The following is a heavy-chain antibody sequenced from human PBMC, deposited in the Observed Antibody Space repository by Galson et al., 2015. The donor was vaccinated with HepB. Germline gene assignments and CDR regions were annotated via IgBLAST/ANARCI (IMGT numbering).Heavy chain of an antibody. J-gene: IGHJ4*02. CDR1: GGSFSGYY. CDR3: ARARYYDYVWGSPYYFDY. CDR2: INHSGST. V-gene: IGHV4-34*01. D-gene: IGHD3-16*01. Sequence: SETLSLTCAVYGGSFSGYYWSWIRQPPGKGLEWIGEINHSGSTNYNPSLKSRVTISVDTSKNQFSLELSSVTAADTAVYYCARARYYDYVWGSPYYFDYWGQGTLVTVSS.